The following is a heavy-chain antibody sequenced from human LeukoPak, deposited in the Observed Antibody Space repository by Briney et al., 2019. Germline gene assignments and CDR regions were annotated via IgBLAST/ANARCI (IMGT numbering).Heavy chain of an antibody. CDR1: GGSISSGSYY. V-gene: IGHV4-61*02. CDR3: ARTVAGYYYYYMDV. J-gene: IGHJ6*03. D-gene: IGHD6-19*01. Sequence: SQTLSLACTVSGGSISSGSYYWSWIRQPAGKGLEWIGRIYTSGSTNYNPSLKSRVTISVDTSKNQFSLKLSSVTAADTAVYYCARTVAGYYYYYMDVWGKGTTVTISS. CDR2: IYTSGST.